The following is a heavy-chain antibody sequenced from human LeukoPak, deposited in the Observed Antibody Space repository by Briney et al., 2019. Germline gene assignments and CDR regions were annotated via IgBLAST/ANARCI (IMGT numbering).Heavy chain of an antibody. CDR3: ARDMTGKRGYFDY. D-gene: IGHD1-20*01. CDR1: GYTFTTYY. Sequence: ASVKVSCKASGYTFTTYYMHWVRQAPGQGLEWMGLINPNGGGTGYAPKFQGRVTMTRDTSTSTIYMELSSLKSEDTAVYYCARDMTGKRGYFDYWGQGTLVTVSS. J-gene: IGHJ4*02. V-gene: IGHV1-46*01. CDR2: INPNGGGT.